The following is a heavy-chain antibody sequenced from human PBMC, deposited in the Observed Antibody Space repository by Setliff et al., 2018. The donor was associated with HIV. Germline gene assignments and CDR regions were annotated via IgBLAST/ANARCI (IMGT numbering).Heavy chain of an antibody. J-gene: IGHJ4*02. CDR1: GGSISNYY. Sequence: SETLSLTCTVSGGSISNYYWSWIRQPPGKGLEWIGYIYSSGTTDYNPSLKSRVTMSVDTSNSHFSLKLPSVTAADTAVYYCARHYYTDPFDYWGQGTLVTVSS. V-gene: IGHV4-4*08. CDR2: IYSSGTT. D-gene: IGHD3-22*01. CDR3: ARHYYTDPFDY.